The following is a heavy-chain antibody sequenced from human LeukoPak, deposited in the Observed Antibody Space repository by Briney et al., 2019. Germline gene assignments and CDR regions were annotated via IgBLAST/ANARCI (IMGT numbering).Heavy chain of an antibody. D-gene: IGHD4/OR15-4a*01. CDR1: RFTFSRYA. CDR3: ADPPNADY. Sequence: PGGSLRLSCAASRFTFSRYAMSWVRQAPGKGLEWVSSIGGSDGRTYYAKSVMGRFTISRDNSKNTLSLQMNSLRVEDTAVYFCADPPNADYWGQGTLVTVSS. V-gene: IGHV3-23*01. J-gene: IGHJ4*02. CDR2: IGGSDGRT.